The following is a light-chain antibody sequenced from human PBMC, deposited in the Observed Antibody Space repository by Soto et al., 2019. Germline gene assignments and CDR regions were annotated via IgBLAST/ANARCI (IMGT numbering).Light chain of an antibody. CDR3: QQRSNWPPWT. J-gene: IGKJ1*01. CDR2: GAS. CDR1: QSVSNNY. Sequence: EIVLTQSPGTLCLSPGERATLSYRSIQSVSNNYLAWYQQKPGQAPRLLXYGASNRATGIPDRFSGSGSGTDFTLTISSLEPEDVAVYYCQQRSNWPPWTFGQGTKVDIK. V-gene: IGKV3D-20*02.